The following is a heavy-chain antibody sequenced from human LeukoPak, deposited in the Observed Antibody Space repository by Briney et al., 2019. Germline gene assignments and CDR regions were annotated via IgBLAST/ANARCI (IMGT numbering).Heavy chain of an antibody. CDR1: GFTFSSYS. CDR2: ISSSSSYI. V-gene: IGHV3-21*01. CDR3: ARDGLDTAMVTFAAFDI. D-gene: IGHD5-18*01. J-gene: IGHJ3*02. Sequence: PGGSLRLSCAASGFTFSSYSMNWVRQAPGKGLEWVSSISSSSSYIYYADSVKGRFTISRDNAKNSLYLQMNSLRAEDTAVYYCARDGLDTAMVTFAAFDIWGQGTMVTVSS.